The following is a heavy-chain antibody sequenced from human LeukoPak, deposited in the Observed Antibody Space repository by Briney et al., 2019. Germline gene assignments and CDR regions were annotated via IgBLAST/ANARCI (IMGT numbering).Heavy chain of an antibody. V-gene: IGHV3-74*01. CDR1: GFIFSNYW. J-gene: IGHJ4*02. CDR2: INSDGSST. D-gene: IGHD4/OR15-4a*01. Sequence: GGSLRLSCVASGFIFSNYWMHWVRQAPGKGLVWVSRINSDGSSTSYADSVKGRFTISRDNAKNTLYLQMNSLRAEDTAVYYCARRAGAYSHPYDYWGQGTLVTVSS. CDR3: ARRAGAYSHPYDY.